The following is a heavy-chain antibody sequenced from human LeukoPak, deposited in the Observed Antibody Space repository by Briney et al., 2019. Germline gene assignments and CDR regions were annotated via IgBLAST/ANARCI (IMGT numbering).Heavy chain of an antibody. V-gene: IGHV4-39*07. CDR3: ARGDSGFNPGADY. CDR2: IYYSGST. CDR1: GGSISSSNYY. J-gene: IGHJ4*02. D-gene: IGHD5-12*01. Sequence: SETLSLTCTVSGGSISSSNYYWGWIRQPPGKGLEWIGSIYYSGSTYYNPSLKSRVTISVDTSKNQFSLKLSSVTAADTAVYYCARGDSGFNPGADYWGQGTLVTVSS.